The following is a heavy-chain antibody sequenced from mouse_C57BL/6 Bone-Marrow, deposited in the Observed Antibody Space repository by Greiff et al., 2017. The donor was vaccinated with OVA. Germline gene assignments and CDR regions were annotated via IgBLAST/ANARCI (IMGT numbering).Heavy chain of an antibody. V-gene: IGHV1-61*01. Sequence: QVHVKQPGAELVRPGSSVKLSCKASGYTFTSYWMDWVKQRPGQGLEWIGNIYPSDSETHYNQKFKDKATLTVDKSSSTAYMQLSSLTSEDSAVYYCALRRAWFACWGQGTLVTVSA. CDR1: GYTFTSYW. CDR3: ALRRAWFAC. CDR2: IYPSDSET. D-gene: IGHD2-12*01. J-gene: IGHJ3*01.